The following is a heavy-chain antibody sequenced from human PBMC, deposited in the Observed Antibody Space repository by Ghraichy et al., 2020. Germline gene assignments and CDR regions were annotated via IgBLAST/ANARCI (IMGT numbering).Heavy chain of an antibody. V-gene: IGHV4-59*01. D-gene: IGHD3-10*01. CDR3: ARLLWFGELNYFDY. J-gene: IGHJ4*02. CDR1: GGSISSYY. Sequence: SETLSLTCTVSGGSISSYYWSWIRQPPGKGLEWIGYIYYSGSTNYNPSLKSRVTISVDTSKNQFSLKLSSVTAADTAVYYCARLLWFGELNYFDYWGQGTLVTVSS. CDR2: IYYSGST.